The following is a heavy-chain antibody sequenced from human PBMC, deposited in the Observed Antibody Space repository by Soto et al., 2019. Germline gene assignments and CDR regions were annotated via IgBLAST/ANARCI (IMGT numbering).Heavy chain of an antibody. CDR3: ARDRKRCDDILTGYCQNWFDP. V-gene: IGHV3-11*01. CDR1: GFTFSDYY. CDR2: ISSSGSTI. J-gene: IGHJ5*02. Sequence: PGGSLRLSCAASGFTFSDYYMSWIRQAPGKGLEWVSYISSSGSTIYYADSVKGRFTISRDNAKNSLYLQMNSLRAEDTAVYYCARDRKRCDDILTGYCQNWFDPWGQGTLVTVSS. D-gene: IGHD3-9*01.